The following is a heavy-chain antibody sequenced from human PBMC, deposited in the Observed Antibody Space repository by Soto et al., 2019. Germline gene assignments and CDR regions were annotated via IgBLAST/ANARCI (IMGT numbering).Heavy chain of an antibody. V-gene: IGHV4-34*01. D-gene: IGHD2-2*01. CDR1: GGSISSYY. J-gene: IGHJ5*01. CDR3: ARDRPAVPSDS. Sequence: SETLSLTSTVSGGSISSYYWSWIRQPPGKGLEWIGEINHRGRSNYNPSLQSRVTMSVDTSKNQFSLKLSSVTATDTAVYYCARDRPAVPSDSWGHGPLVTLSS. CDR2: INHRGRS.